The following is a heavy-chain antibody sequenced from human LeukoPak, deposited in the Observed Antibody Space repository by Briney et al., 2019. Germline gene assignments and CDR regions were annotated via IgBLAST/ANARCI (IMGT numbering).Heavy chain of an antibody. CDR3: ARPSGNCGGDCYRLSY. Sequence: ASVKVSCKASGYNFTSYGINWVRQATGQGLEWMGWMNPNSGNTGYAQKFQGRVTMTRNTSINTAYMELSSLSSEDTAVYYCARPSGNCGGDCYRLSYWGQGTLVTVSS. V-gene: IGHV1-8*01. CDR1: GYNFTSYG. CDR2: MNPNSGNT. J-gene: IGHJ4*02. D-gene: IGHD2-21*02.